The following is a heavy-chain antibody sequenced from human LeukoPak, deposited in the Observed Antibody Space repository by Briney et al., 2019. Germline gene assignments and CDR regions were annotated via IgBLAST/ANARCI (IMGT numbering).Heavy chain of an antibody. J-gene: IGHJ4*02. CDR3: ARGSSYRYFDY. Sequence: SETLSLTCAVSGGSITSSHWWTWVRQPPGKGLEWIGEISDNGSTNYNPSLKSRATISVDTSKNQFSLKMSSVTAADTAVYYCARGSSYRYFDYWGQGTLVTVSS. V-gene: IGHV4-4*02. CDR1: GGSITSSHW. CDR2: ISDNGST.